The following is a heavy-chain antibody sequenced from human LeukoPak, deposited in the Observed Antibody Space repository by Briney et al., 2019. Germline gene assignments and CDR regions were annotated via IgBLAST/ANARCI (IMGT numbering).Heavy chain of an antibody. CDR3: AKPKGRFGELEAGFDY. Sequence: GGSLRLSCAASGFTFDDYAMHWVRQAPGKGLEWVSGISWNSGSIGYADSVKGRFTISRDNAKNSLYLRMNSLRAEDMALYYCAKPKGRFGELEAGFDYWGQGTLVTVSS. CDR2: ISWNSGSI. J-gene: IGHJ4*02. CDR1: GFTFDDYA. V-gene: IGHV3-9*03. D-gene: IGHD3-10*01.